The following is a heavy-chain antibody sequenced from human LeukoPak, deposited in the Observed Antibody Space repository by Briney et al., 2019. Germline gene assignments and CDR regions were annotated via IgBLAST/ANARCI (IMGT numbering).Heavy chain of an antibody. CDR1: GFTFSRYS. V-gene: IGHV3-21*01. J-gene: IGHJ4*02. CDR3: AKVLQMVREVTPFDY. Sequence: GGSLRLSCAASGFTFSRYSMNWVRQAPGKGLEWVSSISGTGSYKYYADSVKGRFTISRDNAKNSLYLQMNSLRAEDTAVYYCAKVLQMVREVTPFDYWGQGTLVTVSS. CDR2: ISGTGSYK. D-gene: IGHD3-10*01.